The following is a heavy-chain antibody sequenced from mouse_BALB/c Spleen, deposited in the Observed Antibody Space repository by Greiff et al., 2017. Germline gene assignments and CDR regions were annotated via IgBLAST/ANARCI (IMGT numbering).Heavy chain of an antibody. CDR3: ASPYGNYRTEYFDV. Sequence: EVKLQESGPSLVKPSQTLSLTCSVTGDSITSGYWNWIRKFPGNKLEYMGYISYSGSTYYNPSLKSRISITRDTSKNQYYLQLNSVTTEDTATYYCASPYGNYRTEYFDVWGAGTTVTVSS. CDR1: GDSITSGY. J-gene: IGHJ1*01. CDR2: ISYSGST. D-gene: IGHD2-1*01. V-gene: IGHV3-8*02.